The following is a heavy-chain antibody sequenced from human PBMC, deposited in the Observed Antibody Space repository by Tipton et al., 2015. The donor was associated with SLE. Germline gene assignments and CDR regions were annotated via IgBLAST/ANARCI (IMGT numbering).Heavy chain of an antibody. J-gene: IGHJ6*02. V-gene: IGHV3-30*04. Sequence: SLRLSCAASGFTFSTYAMHWVRQAPGKGLEWVAVMSYDGNNKHYEDSVKGRFTISRDNSKNTLYLQMNSLRAEDTAVYYCAREVYSGSYYYYYGMDVWGQGTTVTISS. CDR3: AREVYSGSYYYYYGMDV. CDR2: MSYDGNNK. D-gene: IGHD3-10*01. CDR1: GFTFSTYA.